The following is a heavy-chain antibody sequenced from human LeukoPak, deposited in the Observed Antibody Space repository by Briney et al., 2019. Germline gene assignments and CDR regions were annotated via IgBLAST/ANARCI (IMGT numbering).Heavy chain of an antibody. CDR2: ISGSGGST. J-gene: IGHJ6*02. CDR1: GFTFSSYA. D-gene: IGHD4-11*01. CDR3: AKDLENSNYGYYYYGMDV. V-gene: IGHV3-23*01. Sequence: GGSLRLSCAASGFTFSSYAMSWVRQAPGKGLEWVSAISGSGGSTYYADSVKGRFTISRDNSKNTLYLQMNSLRAEDTAVYYCAKDLENSNYGYYYYGMDVWGQGTTVTVS.